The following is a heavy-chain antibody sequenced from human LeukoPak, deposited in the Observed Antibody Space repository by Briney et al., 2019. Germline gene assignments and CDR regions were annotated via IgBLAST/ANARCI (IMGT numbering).Heavy chain of an antibody. D-gene: IGHD6-19*01. Sequence: PGGSLRLPCAASGFTFSSYAMSWVRQAPGKGLEWVSGISGSGFSTYYADSVKGRFTISRDNSKNTLYLQMNSLRAEDTAVYYCAKGSPSIAVASYDYWGQGTLVTVSS. J-gene: IGHJ4*02. CDR1: GFTFSSYA. CDR2: ISGSGFST. V-gene: IGHV3-23*01. CDR3: AKGSPSIAVASYDY.